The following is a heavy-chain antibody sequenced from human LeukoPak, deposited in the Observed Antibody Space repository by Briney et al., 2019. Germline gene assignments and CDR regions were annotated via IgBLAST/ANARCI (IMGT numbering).Heavy chain of an antibody. V-gene: IGHV3-33*08. CDR2: MWYDESNK. Sequence: PGRPLRLSCAASGFTFSYHGMLGVRQAPGKGPEGVADMWYDESNKYYADSVKGRFTISRDNSKSTLYLQMYSLRTEETAVYYCARDRGSGSPPYGMDVWGEG. CDR1: GFTFSYHG. D-gene: IGHD6-19*01. J-gene: IGHJ6*02. CDR3: ARDRGSGSPPYGMDV.